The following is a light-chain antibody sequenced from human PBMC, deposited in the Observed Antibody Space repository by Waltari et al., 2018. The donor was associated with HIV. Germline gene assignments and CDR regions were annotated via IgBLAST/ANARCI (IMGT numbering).Light chain of an antibody. CDR3: SSFTSSSTVV. V-gene: IGLV2-18*02. J-gene: IGLJ3*02. CDR1: SSDVGSYNL. Sequence: QSALTQPPSVSGSPGQSVTISCTGTSSDVGSYNLVSWYQQSPGTAPKLMVYEVTYRPPGVLERFSGSKSGNTASLTISGLQAEDEAADYCSSFTSSSTVVFGGGTKLTVL. CDR2: EVT.